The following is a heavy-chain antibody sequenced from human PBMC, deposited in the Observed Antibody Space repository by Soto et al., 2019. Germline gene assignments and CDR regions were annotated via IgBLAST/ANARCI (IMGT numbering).Heavy chain of an antibody. V-gene: IGHV3-7*03. CDR2: INQDGSEN. CDR1: GFPFNNYW. J-gene: IGHJ5*02. CDR3: ARAKDWFDP. Sequence: EVQLVESGGGLVQAGGSLRLSCATSGFPFNNYWMTWVRQAPGKGLECVANINQDGSENNYVDSVKGRFIISRDNANNSLNLPMSSLRPEDTAVYYCARAKDWFDPWGQGTLFTVSS.